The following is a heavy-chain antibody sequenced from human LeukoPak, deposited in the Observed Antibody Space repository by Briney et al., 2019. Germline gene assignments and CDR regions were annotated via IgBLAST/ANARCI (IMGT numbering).Heavy chain of an antibody. Sequence: TSETLSLTCTVSGGSISSYYWSWIRQPPGKGLEWIGYIYYSGSTNYNPSLKSRVTISVDTSKNQFSLKLSSATAADTAVYYCARRSGRTAQFDPWGQGTLVTVSS. J-gene: IGHJ5*02. CDR2: IYYSGST. CDR1: GGSISSYY. D-gene: IGHD2-21*02. CDR3: ARRSGRTAQFDP. V-gene: IGHV4-59*08.